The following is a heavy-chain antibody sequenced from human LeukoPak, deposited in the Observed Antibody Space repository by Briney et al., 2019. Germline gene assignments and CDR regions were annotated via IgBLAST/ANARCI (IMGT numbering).Heavy chain of an antibody. V-gene: IGHV4-61*02. CDR3: ARHMNIVGAPSCFDY. D-gene: IGHD1-26*01. CDR2: ISSSGST. J-gene: IGHJ4*02. CDR1: GDSISSGDYY. Sequence: PSETLSLTCTASGDSISSGDYYWSWIRQPAGKGLEWIGRISSSGSTNYNPSLKSRVTISVDTSKNQFSLKLSSVTAADTAVYYCARHMNIVGAPSCFDYWGQGTLVTVSS.